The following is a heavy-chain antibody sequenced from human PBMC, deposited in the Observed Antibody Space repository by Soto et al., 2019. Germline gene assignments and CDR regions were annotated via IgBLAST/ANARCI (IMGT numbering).Heavy chain of an antibody. CDR2: IYWDDTK. CDR3: ALLKQPFHFFDS. J-gene: IGHJ4*02. CDR1: GFSLTTNRVG. D-gene: IGHD6-13*01. Sequence: QITLKESGPTLVKPTQTLTLTCSFSGFSLTTNRVGVAWIRQPPGKALEWLAVIYWDDTKRDSPSLKSRLTVPKDISKNQVVLTMTDMGPVDTATYYCALLKQPFHFFDSWGQGTPVTVSS. V-gene: IGHV2-5*02.